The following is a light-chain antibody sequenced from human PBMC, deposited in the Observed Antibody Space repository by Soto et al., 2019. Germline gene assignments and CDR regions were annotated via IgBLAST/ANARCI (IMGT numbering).Light chain of an antibody. CDR2: DAS. CDR3: QQYSSYWT. Sequence: DIQMTQSPSSLSVSVGDRVTITCQASQDIGKNLNWYQQKPGKAPKLLIYDASTLESGVPSRFSGSGSGTEFTLTISSLQPDDFATYYCQQYSSYWTFAQGTKVDIK. CDR1: QDIGKN. J-gene: IGKJ1*01. V-gene: IGKV1-5*01.